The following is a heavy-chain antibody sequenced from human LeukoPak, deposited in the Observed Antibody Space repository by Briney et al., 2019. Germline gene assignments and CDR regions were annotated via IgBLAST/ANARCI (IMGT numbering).Heavy chain of an antibody. D-gene: IGHD3-10*01. V-gene: IGHV3-21*04. J-gene: IGHJ4*02. CDR3: ARVEVRGFVNY. CDR1: GFTFSSYR. Sequence: GGSLRLSCAASGFTFSSYRMNWVRQAPGKGLEWVSSISSSSSYIYYADSVKGRFTISRDNAKNSLYLQMNSLRAEDTAVYYCARVEVRGFVNYWGQGTLVTVSS. CDR2: ISSSSSYI.